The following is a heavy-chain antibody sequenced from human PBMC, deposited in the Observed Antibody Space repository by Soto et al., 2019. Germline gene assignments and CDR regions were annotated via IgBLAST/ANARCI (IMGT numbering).Heavy chain of an antibody. D-gene: IGHD6-19*01. CDR1: GCSISSYY. Sequence: AETLSLTCSVSGCSISSYYVSLLRQPPGKGLEWIGCLYHSGSTNYNPSLKSRVTISVDTSNNHFSLQLTSVSTADAAVYYCAGTSKWLAFDYWGQGALVTVSS. CDR3: AGTSKWLAFDY. J-gene: IGHJ4*02. V-gene: IGHV4-59*01. CDR2: LYHSGST.